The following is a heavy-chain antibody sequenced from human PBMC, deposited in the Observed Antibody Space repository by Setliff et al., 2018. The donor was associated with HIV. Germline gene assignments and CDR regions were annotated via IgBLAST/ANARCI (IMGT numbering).Heavy chain of an antibody. CDR2: MNPNSGRA. CDR3: ARGRLSWSPDF. CDR1: GYSFTNYD. J-gene: IGHJ4*02. V-gene: IGHV1-8*02. Sequence: ASVKVSCKPSGYSFTNYDINWVRQAAGQGLEWMGWMNPNSGRAGSAQMFQGRLTMTRDTSTSTAYMELSSLTSDDTAIYYCARGRLSWSPDFWGQGTLVTVSS.